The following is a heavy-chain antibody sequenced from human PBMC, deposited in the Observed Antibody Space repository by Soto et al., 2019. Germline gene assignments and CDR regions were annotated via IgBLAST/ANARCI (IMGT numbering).Heavy chain of an antibody. CDR3: ARPSLYGDPTDY. J-gene: IGHJ4*02. CDR2: IYNSGTT. V-gene: IGHV4-59*08. CDR1: GGSIRSYC. Sequence: SETLSLTCTVSGGSIRSYCWTWIRQPPGEGLEWIGCIYNSGTTNYNPSLKSRVTISIDTSKNQFSLKLSSVTAADTAVYYCARPSLYGDPTDYWGQGALVTVSS. D-gene: IGHD4-17*01.